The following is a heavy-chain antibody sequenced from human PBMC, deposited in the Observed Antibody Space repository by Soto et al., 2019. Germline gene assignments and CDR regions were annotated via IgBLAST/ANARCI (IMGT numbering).Heavy chain of an antibody. J-gene: IGHJ4*02. Sequence: QVQLQESGPGLVKPSGTLSLTCAVFGGSISNSNWWTWVRPPPGKGLDWIGEIFHSGSTNYNSSLMGRVTISVDKANNQFSLKLSSVTAADTAVYYSAHRPIVGAAIWGQGTLVTVSS. CDR1: GGSISNSNW. D-gene: IGHD1-26*01. CDR2: IFHSGST. CDR3: AHRPIVGAAI. V-gene: IGHV4-4*02.